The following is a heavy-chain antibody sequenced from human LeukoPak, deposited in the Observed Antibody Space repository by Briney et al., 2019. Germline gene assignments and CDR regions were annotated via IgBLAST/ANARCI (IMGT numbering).Heavy chain of an antibody. V-gene: IGHV3-74*01. J-gene: IGHJ6*02. D-gene: IGHD2-2*01. CDR1: GVTFSSYW. Sequence: PGGSLRLSCAASGVTFSSYWMHWVRQAPGKGLVWVSRINSEGSSTSYADSVKGRFTISRDNAKNTLYLQMNSLRAEDTAVYYCARAHIYCSSTSCPNRRYYYYGMDVWGQGTTVTVSS. CDR3: ARAHIYCSSTSCPNRRYYYYGMDV. CDR2: INSEGSST.